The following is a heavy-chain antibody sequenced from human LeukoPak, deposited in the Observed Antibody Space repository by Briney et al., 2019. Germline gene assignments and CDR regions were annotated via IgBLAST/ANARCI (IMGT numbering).Heavy chain of an antibody. CDR1: GGSIRGYY. V-gene: IGHV4-59*01. Sequence: SETLSLTCNVSGGSIRGYYWSWIRQPPGKGLEWIGYIYSSGSTNYNPSLKSRVTMSVDTSKNQISLKVSSVTAADTAVYYCARVAYYYYYMDVWGKGTTVTISS. J-gene: IGHJ6*03. CDR3: ARVAYYYYYMDV. CDR2: IYSSGST.